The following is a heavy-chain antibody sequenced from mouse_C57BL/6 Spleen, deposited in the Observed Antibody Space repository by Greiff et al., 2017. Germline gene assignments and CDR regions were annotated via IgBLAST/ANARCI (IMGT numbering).Heavy chain of an antibody. CDR2: IYPGDGDT. J-gene: IGHJ4*01. Sequence: QVQLKESGPELVKPGASVKISCKASGYAFSSSWMNWVKQRPGKGLEWIGRIYPGDGDTNYNGKFKGKATLTADKSSSTAYMQLSSLTSEDSAVYFCARSGEKGGSYYYYAMDYWGQGTSVTVSS. D-gene: IGHD6-1*01. V-gene: IGHV1-82*01. CDR1: GYAFSSSW. CDR3: ARSGEKGGSYYYYAMDY.